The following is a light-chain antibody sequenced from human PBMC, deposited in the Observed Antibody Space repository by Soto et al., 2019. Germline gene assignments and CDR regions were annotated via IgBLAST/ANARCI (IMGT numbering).Light chain of an antibody. CDR2: GAS. V-gene: IGKV3-20*01. CDR1: QSVSSSY. J-gene: IGKJ1*01. CDR3: QLYGSSPPGT. Sequence: EIVLTQSPGTLSLSPGERATLSCRASQSVSSSYLGWYQQKPGQAPRLLIYGASSRATGIPDRFSGSGSGTDFTLTIARLEPEDFAVYYCQLYGSSPPGTFGQGTKVEIK.